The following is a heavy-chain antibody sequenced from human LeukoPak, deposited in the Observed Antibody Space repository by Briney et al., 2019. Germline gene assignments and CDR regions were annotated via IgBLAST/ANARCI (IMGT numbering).Heavy chain of an antibody. J-gene: IGHJ3*02. V-gene: IGHV4-4*07. D-gene: IGHD3-3*01. CDR3: ARAVGITIFGVVTPDGFDI. Sequence: SETLSLTCTVSGGSISSYYWSWIRQPAGKGLEWIGRIYTSGSTNYNPSLKSRVTMSVDTSKNQFSLKLSSVTAADTAVYYCARAVGITIFGVVTPDGFDIWGQGTMVTVSS. CDR2: IYTSGST. CDR1: GGSISSYY.